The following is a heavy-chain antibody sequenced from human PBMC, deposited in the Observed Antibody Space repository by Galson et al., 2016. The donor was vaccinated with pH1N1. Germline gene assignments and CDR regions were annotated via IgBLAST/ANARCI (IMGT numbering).Heavy chain of an antibody. J-gene: IGHJ3*02. Sequence: SVKVSCKASEYTFIGYYMHWVRQAPGQGLEWMGRINPNSGGTNYAQKFQGRVTMTRVTSNSTAYMELSRLISDDTAVYYCARVYSRGGTYYPDAFDIWGQGTMVTVSS. CDR2: INPNSGGT. CDR1: EYTFIGYY. D-gene: IGHD1-26*01. V-gene: IGHV1-2*06. CDR3: ARVYSRGGTYYPDAFDI.